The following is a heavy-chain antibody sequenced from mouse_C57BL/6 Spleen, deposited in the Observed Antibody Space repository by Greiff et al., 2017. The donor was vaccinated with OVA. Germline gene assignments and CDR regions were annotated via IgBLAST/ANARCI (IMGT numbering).Heavy chain of an antibody. CDR1: GYAFTNYL. V-gene: IGHV1-54*01. CDR2: INPGSGGT. CDR3: ARGGSPFDY. J-gene: IGHJ2*01. Sequence: VQLQQSGAELVRPGTSVKLSCKASGYAFTNYLIEWVKQRPGQGLEWIGVINPGSGGTNYNEKFKGKATLTADKSSSTAYMQLSSLTSEDSAVYFCARGGSPFDYWGQGTTLTVSS.